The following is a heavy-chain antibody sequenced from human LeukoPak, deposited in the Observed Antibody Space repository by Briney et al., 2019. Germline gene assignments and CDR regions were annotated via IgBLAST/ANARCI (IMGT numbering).Heavy chain of an antibody. D-gene: IGHD3-10*01. CDR1: GFTFDDYA. J-gene: IGHJ3*02. V-gene: IGHV3-23*01. CDR2: ISGSGGST. CDR3: AKPTNPESMVRGAGGTFDI. Sequence: PGGSLRLSCAASGFTFDDYAMSWVRQAPGKGLEWVSAISGSGGSTYYADSVRGRFTISRDNSKNTLYLQMNSLRAQDTAVYYCAKPTNPESMVRGAGGTFDIWGQGTMVTVSS.